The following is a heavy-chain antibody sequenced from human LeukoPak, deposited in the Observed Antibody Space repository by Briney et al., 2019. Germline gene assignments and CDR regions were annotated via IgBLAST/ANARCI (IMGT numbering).Heavy chain of an antibody. J-gene: IGHJ4*02. Sequence: GGPLRLSCAASGFTFKSFGKHWARQAPGKGLECVAVISYDGSNKYYADSVKGRFTISRDNSKDALYLQMNSLRAEDTAVYYCAKDNDRCGSGSALVYWGQGTLVAVSS. CDR2: ISYDGSNK. D-gene: IGHD3-10*01. CDR3: AKDNDRCGSGSALVY. V-gene: IGHV3-30*18. CDR1: GFTFKSFG.